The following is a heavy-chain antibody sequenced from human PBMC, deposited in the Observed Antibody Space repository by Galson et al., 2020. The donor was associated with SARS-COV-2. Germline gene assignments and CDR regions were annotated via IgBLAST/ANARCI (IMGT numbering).Heavy chain of an antibody. D-gene: IGHD5-18*01. CDR3: ATEGGYSYGIFDH. CDR1: GFNFTSYA. CDR2: ISGSDGDT. Sequence: AGGSLRLSCAASGFNFTSYAMSWVRQAPGKGLEWVSGISGSDGDTYYTDAVKGRFTISRDNSKNTLYLQVNSLRVEDTATYYCATEGGYSYGIFDHWGQGTLVTVSS. J-gene: IGHJ4*02. V-gene: IGHV3-23*01.